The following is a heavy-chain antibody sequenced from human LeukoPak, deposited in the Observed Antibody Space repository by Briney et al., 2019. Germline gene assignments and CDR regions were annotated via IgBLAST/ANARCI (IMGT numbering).Heavy chain of an antibody. CDR3: ARDRVNWSDLDYYYYYYMDV. V-gene: IGHV3-7*01. CDR2: IKQDGSEK. J-gene: IGHJ6*03. CDR1: GFTFSSYW. Sequence: PGGSLRLSCAASGFTFSSYWMSWVRQAPGKGLEWVANIKQDGSEKYYVDSVKGRFTISRDNAKNSLYLQMNSLRAEDTAVYYCARDRVNWSDLDYYYYYYMDVWGKGTTITVSS. D-gene: IGHD1-1*01.